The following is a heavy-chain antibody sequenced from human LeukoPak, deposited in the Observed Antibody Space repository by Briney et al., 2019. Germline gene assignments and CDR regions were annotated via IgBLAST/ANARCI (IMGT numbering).Heavy chain of an antibody. CDR1: GGSISSYY. D-gene: IGHD6-19*01. CDR2: IYTSGST. V-gene: IGHV4-4*07. J-gene: IGHJ5*02. Sequence: PSETLSLTCTVSGGSISSYYWRWIRQPAGKGLEWIGGIYTSGSTNYNPSLKSRVTMSVDTSKNQFSLKLSSVTAADTAVYYCARDIYSSGWRPENWFDPWGQGTLVTVSS. CDR3: ARDIYSSGWRPENWFDP.